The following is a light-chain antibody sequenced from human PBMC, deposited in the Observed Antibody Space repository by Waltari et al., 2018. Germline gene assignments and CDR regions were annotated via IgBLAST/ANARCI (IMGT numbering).Light chain of an antibody. V-gene: IGLV2-23*02. Sequence: QSGLTQPASVSGSPGQSITLSCTGTSSDVGTYNLVSWYQQYPGKAPKLMVYEVTKRTSGVSDRFSGSKSGNTASLTIYGLQSEDEADYYCCSYAGLGIYVFGTGTKVTVL. CDR1: SSDVGTYNL. J-gene: IGLJ1*01. CDR3: CSYAGLGIYV. CDR2: EVT.